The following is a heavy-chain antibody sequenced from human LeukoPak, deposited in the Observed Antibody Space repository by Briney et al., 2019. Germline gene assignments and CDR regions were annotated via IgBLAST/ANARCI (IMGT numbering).Heavy chain of an antibody. Sequence: NPSETLSLTCTVSGGSISSYYWSWIRQPPGKGLEWIGYIYYSGSTNYNPSLKSRVTISVDTSKNQFSLKLSSVTAADTAVYYCARSSRSGSFDPWGQGTLVTVSS. CDR2: IYYSGST. J-gene: IGHJ5*02. D-gene: IGHD1-26*01. CDR3: ARSSRSGSFDP. V-gene: IGHV4-59*08. CDR1: GGSISSYY.